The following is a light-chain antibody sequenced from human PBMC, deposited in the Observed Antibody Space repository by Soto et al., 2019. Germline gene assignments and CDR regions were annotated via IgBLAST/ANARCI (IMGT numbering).Light chain of an antibody. CDR3: QQYEAVVT. CDR2: GAS. Sequence: GLTKSAATVSVSTWERGTLSCRASQNLRSSLAWYQQKPGRALRLLIDGASTRATGIPDRFSGSGSGTDFTLTISRLEPEDVAVYYCQQYEAVVTFGQGTKVDIK. J-gene: IGKJ1*01. V-gene: IGKV3-20*01. CDR1: QNLRSS.